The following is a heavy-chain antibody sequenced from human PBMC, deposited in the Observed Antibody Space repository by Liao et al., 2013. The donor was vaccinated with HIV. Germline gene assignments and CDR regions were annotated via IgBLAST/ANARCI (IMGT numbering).Heavy chain of an antibody. V-gene: IGHV4-39*07. D-gene: IGHD3-16*01. Sequence: QVQLQESGPGLLKPSETMSLTCTVSVGSVSSSSFYWGWIRQPPGKGLEWIGTVYYNGITYYNPSLKSRITISLNTSKNQFSLRLSSVTAADTAIYYCARLGGAYYYYYMDVWGKGTTVTVSS. CDR3: ARLGGAYYYYYMDV. J-gene: IGHJ6*03. CDR1: VGSVSSSSFY. CDR2: VYYNGIT.